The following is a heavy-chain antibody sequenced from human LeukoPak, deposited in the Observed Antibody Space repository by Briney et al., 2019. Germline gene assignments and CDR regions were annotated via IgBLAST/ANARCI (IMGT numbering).Heavy chain of an antibody. CDR1: GGSVSDYY. V-gene: IGHV4-59*02. CDR2: IYHTGST. Sequence: SETLSLTCTISGGSVSDYYWSWIRQSPGKGLEWIGYIYHTGSTSYSPSLKSRVTISADTSQNQFSLKLSSVTAADTAVYYCARAGLLWAAGGFDYWGQGTLVTVSS. D-gene: IGHD3-10*01. CDR3: ARAGLLWAAGGFDY. J-gene: IGHJ4*02.